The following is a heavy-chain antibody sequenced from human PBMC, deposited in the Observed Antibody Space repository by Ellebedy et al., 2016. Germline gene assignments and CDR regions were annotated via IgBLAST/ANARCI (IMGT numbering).Heavy chain of an antibody. CDR3: ARVIGLPYYYYMDV. V-gene: IGHV1-69*13. CDR2: IIPIFGTA. CDR1: GGTFSSYA. J-gene: IGHJ6*03. D-gene: IGHD2/OR15-2a*01. Sequence: SVKVSCXASGGTFSSYAISWVRQAPGQGLEWMGGIIPIFGTANYAQKFQGRVTITADESTSTAYMELSSLRSEDTAVYYCARVIGLPYYYYMDVWGKGTTVTVSS.